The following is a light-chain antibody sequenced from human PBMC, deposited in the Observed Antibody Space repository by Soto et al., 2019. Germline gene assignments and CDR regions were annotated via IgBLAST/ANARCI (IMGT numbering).Light chain of an antibody. V-gene: IGLV2-14*01. J-gene: IGLJ1*01. CDR2: EVT. Sequence: QSVLTQPPSVSGSPGQSITISCTGSSSDVGAYNFVSWYQHHPGKAPKLILYEVTTRPSGVSSRFSGSKSGNTASLTISGLQADDEANYYCSSYTSSNTPYVFRTGTKVTVL. CDR1: SSDVGAYNF. CDR3: SSYTSSNTPYV.